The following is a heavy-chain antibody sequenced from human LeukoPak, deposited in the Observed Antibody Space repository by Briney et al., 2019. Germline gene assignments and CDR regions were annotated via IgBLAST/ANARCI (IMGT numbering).Heavy chain of an antibody. CDR2: FDHEHGET. Sequence: ASVKVSCKVSEYTLTDLSMHWVRQAPGKGLEWMGGFDHEHGETLYAQKLQGRVTMTTDTSTSTAYMELRSLRSDDTAVYYCARDLYYDFWSGMIYYYYYYMDVWGKGTTVTVSS. D-gene: IGHD3-3*01. J-gene: IGHJ6*03. V-gene: IGHV1-24*01. CDR1: EYTLTDLS. CDR3: ARDLYYDFWSGMIYYYYYYMDV.